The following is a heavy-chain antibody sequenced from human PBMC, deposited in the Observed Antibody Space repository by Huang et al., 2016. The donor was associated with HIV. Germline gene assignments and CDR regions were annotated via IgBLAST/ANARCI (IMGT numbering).Heavy chain of an antibody. Sequence: EVQLVESGGGLVQPGRSLRLSWAASGFTFDEYSMHWVRQAPGKGLEWVASSPWNSATIRHADSVKGRFTISRDNAKNSLYLQMNSLGAEDTALYYCVKGRTVAPYDPFDIWGQGTMVTVS. CDR2: SPWNSATI. J-gene: IGHJ3*02. D-gene: IGHD4-17*01. CDR3: VKGRTVAPYDPFDI. V-gene: IGHV3-9*01. CDR1: GFTFDEYS.